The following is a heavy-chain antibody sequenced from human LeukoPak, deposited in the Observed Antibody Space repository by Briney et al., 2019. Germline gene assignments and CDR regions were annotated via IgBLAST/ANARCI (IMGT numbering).Heavy chain of an antibody. V-gene: IGHV4-59*08. Sequence: SETLSLTCTVSGGSISSYYWSWIRQPPGKGLEWIGYIYYSGSTNYNPSLKSRVTISVDTSKNEFSLKLSSVTAADTAVYYCARHGGYYDSTYYWGQGTLVTVSS. CDR3: ARHGGYYDSTYY. J-gene: IGHJ4*02. D-gene: IGHD3-22*01. CDR1: GGSISSYY. CDR2: IYYSGST.